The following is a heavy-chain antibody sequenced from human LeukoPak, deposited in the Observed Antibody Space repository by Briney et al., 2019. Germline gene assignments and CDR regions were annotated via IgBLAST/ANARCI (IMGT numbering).Heavy chain of an antibody. CDR1: GFTFSSYA. V-gene: IGHV3-30*04. J-gene: IGHJ6*03. CDR3: ARSYRYYYYMDV. Sequence: GGSLRLSCAASGFTFSSYAMHWVRQAPGKGQEWVAVISYDGSNKYYADSVKGRFTISRDNSKNTLYLQMNSLRAEDTAVYYCARSYRYYYYMDVWGKGTTVTVSS. CDR2: ISYDGSNK. D-gene: IGHD1-26*01.